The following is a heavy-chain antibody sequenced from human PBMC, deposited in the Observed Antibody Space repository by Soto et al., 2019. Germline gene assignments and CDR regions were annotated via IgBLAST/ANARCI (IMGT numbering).Heavy chain of an antibody. CDR1: GYTFTSYG. CDR3: ARDRYSPRAAKDSVFDY. CDR2: ISAYNGNT. V-gene: IGHV1-18*01. Sequence: QVQLVQSGAEVKKPGASVKVSCKASGYTFTSYGISWVRQAPGQWLEWMGWISAYNGNTNYAQKRQGRVTMTTDTSTSTAYMELRSLRSDDTAVYYCARDRYSPRAAKDSVFDYWGQGTLVTVSS. J-gene: IGHJ4*02. D-gene: IGHD2-15*01.